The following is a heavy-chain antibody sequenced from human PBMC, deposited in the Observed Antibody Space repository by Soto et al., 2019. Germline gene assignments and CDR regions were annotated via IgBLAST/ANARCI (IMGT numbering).Heavy chain of an antibody. J-gene: IGHJ4*02. V-gene: IGHV3-23*01. Sequence: GGSLRLSCAASGFTFSSYAMSWVRQAPGKGLEWVSAISGSGGSTYYADSVKGRFTISRDNSKNTLYLQMNSLGAEDTAVYYCAKDAGITMIVVVITESFYFDYWGQGTRVTVSS. D-gene: IGHD3-22*01. CDR2: ISGSGGST. CDR3: AKDAGITMIVVVITESFYFDY. CDR1: GFTFSSYA.